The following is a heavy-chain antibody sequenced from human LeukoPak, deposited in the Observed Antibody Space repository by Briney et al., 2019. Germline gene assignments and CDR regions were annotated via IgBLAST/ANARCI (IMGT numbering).Heavy chain of an antibody. CDR3: ASPRVRGSYFH. Sequence: ASVKVSCKASGYTFTGFYIHWVRQAPGQGLEWMGWINPNSGGTDYAQKFQGRVTMTRDTSISTVYMDLNRLRTDDTAVYYCASPRVRGSYFHWGQGTLVTVSS. D-gene: IGHD1-26*01. CDR1: GYTFTGFY. J-gene: IGHJ4*02. V-gene: IGHV1-2*02. CDR2: INPNSGGT.